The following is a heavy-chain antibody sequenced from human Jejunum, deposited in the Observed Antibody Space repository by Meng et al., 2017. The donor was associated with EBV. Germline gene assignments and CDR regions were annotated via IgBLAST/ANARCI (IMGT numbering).Heavy chain of an antibody. Sequence: VQLVESGGGVVQPGRSLRLSCDASGFTFSGHAMQWVRQAPGKGLKWVALISNDGNNKYYADSVKGRFTISRDNSKNTLYLQMNSLRVDDTALYYCTREWGADYWGQGTLVTVSS. CDR1: GFTFSGHA. V-gene: IGHV3-30-3*01. CDR3: TREWGADY. D-gene: IGHD3-16*01. CDR2: ISNDGNNK. J-gene: IGHJ4*02.